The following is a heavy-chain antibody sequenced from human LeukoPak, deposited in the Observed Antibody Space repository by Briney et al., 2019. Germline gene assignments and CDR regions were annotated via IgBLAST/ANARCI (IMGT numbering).Heavy chain of an antibody. CDR3: AKSRGYCSGGNCYPFDS. CDR1: GGSISTSNYY. V-gene: IGHV4-39*07. J-gene: IGHJ4*02. D-gene: IGHD2-15*01. CDR2: IFYSGST. Sequence: SETLSLTCTVSGGSISTSNYYWGWIRQPPGKGLEWIGNIFYSGSTYYSPSVKSRVTISLDTSRNQFSLKLNSVTAADTAVYYCAKSRGYCSGGNCYPFDSWGQGTLVTVSS.